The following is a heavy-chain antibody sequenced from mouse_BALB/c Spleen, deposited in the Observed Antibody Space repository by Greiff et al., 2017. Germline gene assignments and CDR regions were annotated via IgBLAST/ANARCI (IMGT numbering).Heavy chain of an antibody. CDR3: ARSELANWDCGFAY. Sequence: QVQLKQSAAELARPGASVKMSCKASGYTFTSYTMHWVKQRPGQGLEWIGYINPSSGYTEYNQKFKDKTTLTADKSSSTAYMQLSSLTSEDSAVYYCARSELANWDCGFAYWGQGTLVTVSA. D-gene: IGHD4-1*01. J-gene: IGHJ3*01. CDR1: GYTFTSYT. CDR2: INPSSGYT. V-gene: IGHV1-4*02.